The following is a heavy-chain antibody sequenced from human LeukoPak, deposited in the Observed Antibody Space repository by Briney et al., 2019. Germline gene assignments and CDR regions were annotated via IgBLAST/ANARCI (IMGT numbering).Heavy chain of an antibody. CDR3: ARVDTMNGDHDAFDI. J-gene: IGHJ3*02. CDR1: GGSISSSNW. CDR2: VYHSGST. V-gene: IGHV4-4*02. Sequence: SETLSLTCAVSGGSISSSNWWSWVRQPPGKGLEWIGEVYHSGSTNYNPSLKSRVTISINTSKTQFSLKLSSVTAADTAVYYCARVDTMNGDHDAFDIWGQGTMVTVSS. D-gene: IGHD3-22*01.